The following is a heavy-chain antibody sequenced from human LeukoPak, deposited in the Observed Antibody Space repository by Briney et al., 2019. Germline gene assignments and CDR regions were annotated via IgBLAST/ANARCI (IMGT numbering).Heavy chain of an antibody. CDR2: ISTSSSSI. D-gene: IGHD2-15*01. V-gene: IGHV3-21*01. CDR1: GFTFTSYS. Sequence: GGSLRLSCAASGFTFTSYSMNWVRQAPGQGLEWVSSISTSSSSISYAHTVKGRFTISRDTATSSVYLQMNSLRAEDTAVYYCARLRVVIAAYDYYGIDVWGQGTTVTVSS. CDR3: ARLRVVIAAYDYYGIDV. J-gene: IGHJ6*02.